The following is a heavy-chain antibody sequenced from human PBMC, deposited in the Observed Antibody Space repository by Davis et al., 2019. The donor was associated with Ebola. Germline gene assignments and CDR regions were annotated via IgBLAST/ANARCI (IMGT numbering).Heavy chain of an antibody. D-gene: IGHD1/OR15-1a*01. CDR2: IGAYSSPI. CDR3: ATRGTK. CDR1: GFTFSSHG. Sequence: GESLKISCAASGFTFSSHGMYWVRPAPEKGLEWVSFIGAYSSPIYYADSVKGRFTISRDISRNTMYLQMNSLRAEVTAVYYCATRGTKWGLGTLISVSS. J-gene: IGHJ1*01. V-gene: IGHV3-48*01.